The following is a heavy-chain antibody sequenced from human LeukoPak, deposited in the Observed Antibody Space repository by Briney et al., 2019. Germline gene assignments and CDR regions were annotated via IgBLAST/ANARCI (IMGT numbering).Heavy chain of an antibody. V-gene: IGHV1-2*02. CDR3: AGVEYCANGVCTTYDL. J-gene: IGHJ4*02. CDR2: INPNSGAT. D-gene: IGHD2-8*01. CDR1: GYTFTGPY. Sequence: ASLKVSCKASGYTFTGPYIHWMRQAPGQGLEWRGGINPNSGATKYAQKFQGRVTVTRDTSTSTAYMELSGLRAEDAAAYYCAGVEYCANGVCTTYDLWGQGTLVTVSS.